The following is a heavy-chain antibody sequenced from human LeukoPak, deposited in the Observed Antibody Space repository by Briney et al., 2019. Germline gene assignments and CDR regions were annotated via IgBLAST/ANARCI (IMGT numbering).Heavy chain of an antibody. J-gene: IGHJ4*02. V-gene: IGHV3-64D*06. CDR1: GFTFSSYA. Sequence: PGGSLRLSCSASGFTFSSYAMHWVRQAPGKGLEYVSAVSSNGGSTYYADSVKGRFTISRDNSKNTLYLQMSSLRAEDTAVYYCVKDAMYIAVAPDYWGQGTLVTVSS. D-gene: IGHD6-19*01. CDR2: VSSNGGST. CDR3: VKDAMYIAVAPDY.